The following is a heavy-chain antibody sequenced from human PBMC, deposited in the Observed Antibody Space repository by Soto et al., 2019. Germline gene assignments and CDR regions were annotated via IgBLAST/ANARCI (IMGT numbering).Heavy chain of an antibody. V-gene: IGHV1-69*13. CDR2: IIPMFGSV. Sequence: GASVKVSFKASGNTFSNSALSWVRQAPGQGLEWMGGIIPMFGSVDYAQKFLGRLTVTVDEATTTAYMELRSLRPEDTAVYYCAREEKGYGGGVSYYGMDVWGLGTTVTVSS. D-gene: IGHD5-12*01. CDR1: GNTFSNSA. CDR3: AREEKGYGGGVSYYGMDV. J-gene: IGHJ6*02.